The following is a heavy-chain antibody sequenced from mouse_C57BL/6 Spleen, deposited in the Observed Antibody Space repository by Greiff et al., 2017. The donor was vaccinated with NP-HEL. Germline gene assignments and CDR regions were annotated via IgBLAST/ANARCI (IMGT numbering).Heavy chain of an antibody. D-gene: IGHD1-1*01. CDR3: ARSPDYYGSSY. V-gene: IGHV1-69*01. CDR2: IDPSDSYT. J-gene: IGHJ2*01. CDR1: GYTFTSYW. Sequence: QVQLQQSGAELVMPGASVKLSCKASGYTFTSYWMHWVKQRPGQGLEWIGEIDPSDSYTNYNQKFKGKSTLTVDKSSSTAYMQLSSLTSEDSAVYYCARSPDYYGSSYWGQGTTLTVSS.